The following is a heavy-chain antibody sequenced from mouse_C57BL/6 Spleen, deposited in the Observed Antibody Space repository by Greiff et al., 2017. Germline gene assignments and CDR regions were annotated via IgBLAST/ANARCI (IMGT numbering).Heavy chain of an antibody. CDR2: IYPGDGDT. J-gene: IGHJ1*03. D-gene: IGHD1-1*01. CDR3: APSGSSYSYWYFDV. V-gene: IGHV1-82*01. CDR1: GYAFSSSW. Sequence: QVQLKQSGPELVKPGASVKISCKASGYAFSSSWMNWVKQRPGKGLEWIGRIYPGDGDTNYNGKFKGKATLTADKSSSTAYMQLSSLTSEDSAVYFCAPSGSSYSYWYFDVWGTGTTVTVSS.